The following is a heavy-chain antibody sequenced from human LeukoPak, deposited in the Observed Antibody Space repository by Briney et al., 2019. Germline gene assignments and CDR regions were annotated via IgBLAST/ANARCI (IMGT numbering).Heavy chain of an antibody. V-gene: IGHV4-39*07. Sequence: SETLSLTCTVSGGSISSSSYYWGWIRQPPGKGLEWIGSIYYSGSTYYNPSLKSRVTISVDTSKNQFSLKLSSVTAADTAVYYCARDGRITMVRGVIRDAFDIWGQGTMVTVSS. CDR3: ARDGRITMVRGVIRDAFDI. J-gene: IGHJ3*02. D-gene: IGHD3-10*01. CDR2: IYYSGST. CDR1: GGSISSSSYY.